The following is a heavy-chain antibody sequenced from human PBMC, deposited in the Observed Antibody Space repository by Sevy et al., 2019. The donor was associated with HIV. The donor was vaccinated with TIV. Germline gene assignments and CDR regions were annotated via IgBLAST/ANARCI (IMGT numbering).Heavy chain of an antibody. V-gene: IGHV5-51*01. CDR3: ERRKPASPHGSSTSCYAYPIDY. Sequence: GESLKISCKGSGYSFTSYWIGWVRQMPGKGLEWMGIIYPGDSDTRYSPSFQGQVTISADKSISTAYLQWSSLKASDTAMYYCERRKPASPHGSSTSCYAYPIDYWGQGTLVTVSS. D-gene: IGHD2-2*01. CDR1: GYSFTSYW. J-gene: IGHJ4*02. CDR2: IYPGDSDT.